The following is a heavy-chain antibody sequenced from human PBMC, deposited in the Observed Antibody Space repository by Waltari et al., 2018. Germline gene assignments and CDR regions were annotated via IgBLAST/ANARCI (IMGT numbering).Heavy chain of an antibody. D-gene: IGHD3-22*01. CDR2: IFHGGGDT. Sequence: EVQLLESGGGLVQPGGSLRLSCAASGFIFSSYTMNWVRQAPGEGLDLFSIFHGGGDTDYADSVRGRFIISRDNSRNMLYLQMNSLRPEDTAVYYCAKGFDRASFDSWGPGALVIVSS. J-gene: IGHJ4*02. CDR1: GFIFSSYT. CDR3: AKGFDRASFDS. V-gene: IGHV3-23*03.